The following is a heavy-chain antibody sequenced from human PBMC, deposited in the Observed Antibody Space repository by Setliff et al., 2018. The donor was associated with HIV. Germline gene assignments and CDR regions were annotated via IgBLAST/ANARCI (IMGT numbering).Heavy chain of an antibody. CDR1: GAPVSSGRYY. CDR2: MYYSGST. J-gene: IGHJ4*02. CDR3: ARRTGAGVFDY. D-gene: IGHD3-10*01. Sequence: PSETLSLTCSVSGAPVSSGRYYWTWIRQPPGRGLEWIGYMYYSGSTNYNPSLKSRVTISGDVSKNQFSLKLSSVTAADTAVYYCARRTGAGVFDYWGQGTLVTVSS. V-gene: IGHV4-61*01.